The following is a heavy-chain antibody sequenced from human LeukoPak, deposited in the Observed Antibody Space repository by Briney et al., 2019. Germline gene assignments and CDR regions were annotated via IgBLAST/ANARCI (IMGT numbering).Heavy chain of an antibody. CDR1: GESFSGYY. CDR2: INHSGNT. V-gene: IGHV4-34*01. Sequence: SETLSVTCADYGESFSGYYWSWIRQPPGKGLEWIGEINHSGNTNYNPSLKSRVTISVDTSKNQFSLKLSSVTAADTAVYYCARRGAYYYDSSGHYYSKRYYFDYWGQGTLVTVSS. J-gene: IGHJ4*02. D-gene: IGHD3-22*01. CDR3: ARRGAYYYDSSGHYYSKRYYFDY.